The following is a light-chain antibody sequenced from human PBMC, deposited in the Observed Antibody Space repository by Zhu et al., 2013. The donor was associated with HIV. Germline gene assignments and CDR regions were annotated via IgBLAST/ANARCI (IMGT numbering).Light chain of an antibody. CDR2: WAS. V-gene: IGKV4-1*01. J-gene: IGKJ1*01. CDR3: QQYHNWPLT. Sequence: DIVMTQSPDSLAVSLGERATINCKSSQSVLYNSNNKNYLAWYQQKPGQPPKLLIYWASTRESGVPDRFSGSGSGTDFTLTISSLQAEDVAVYYCQQYHNWPLTFGQGTKVEIK. CDR1: QSVLYNSNNKNY.